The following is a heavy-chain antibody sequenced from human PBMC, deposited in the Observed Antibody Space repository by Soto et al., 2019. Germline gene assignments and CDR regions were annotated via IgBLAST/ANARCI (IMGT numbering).Heavy chain of an antibody. CDR3: ARDIGGDSRGSRVYYYYGMDV. Sequence: QVQLVQSGAEVKKPGASVKVSCKASGYTFTGYYMHWVRQAPGQGLEWMGWINPNSGGTNYAQKFQGWVTMTRDTSISTAYMELSRLRSDDTAVYYCARDIGGDSRGSRVYYYYGMDVWGQGTTVTVSS. D-gene: IGHD6-19*01. V-gene: IGHV1-2*04. J-gene: IGHJ6*02. CDR1: GYTFTGYY. CDR2: INPNSGGT.